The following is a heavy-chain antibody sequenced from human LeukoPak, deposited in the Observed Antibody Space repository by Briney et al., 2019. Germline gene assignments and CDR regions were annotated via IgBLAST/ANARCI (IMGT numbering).Heavy chain of an antibody. Sequence: PSETLSLTCTVSGGSISSSSYYWGWIRQPPGKGLEWIGSIYHSGSTYYNPSLKSRVTISVDTSKNQFSLKLSSVTAADTAVYYCARDQWNYYDSSGYYGDYFDYWGQGTLVTVSS. CDR2: IYHSGST. D-gene: IGHD3-22*01. CDR1: GGSISSSSYY. J-gene: IGHJ4*02. V-gene: IGHV4-39*07. CDR3: ARDQWNYYDSSGYYGDYFDY.